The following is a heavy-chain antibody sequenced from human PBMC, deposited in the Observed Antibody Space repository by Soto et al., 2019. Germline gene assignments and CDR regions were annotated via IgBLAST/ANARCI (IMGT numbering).Heavy chain of an antibody. J-gene: IGHJ5*02. D-gene: IGHD4-4*01. CDR1: GFSFSTLW. CDR3: LRGNSPSST. V-gene: IGHV3-7*02. CDR2: INQDGSEK. Sequence: EVQLVESGGGSVQPGGSLRLSCVTSGFSFSTLWLNSVRQAPGKGLEWVANINQDGSEKYYVDSVKGRFTISRDNAQSSLYLQMNSLRVEDTAVYYCLRGNSPSSTWGQGTLVTVSS.